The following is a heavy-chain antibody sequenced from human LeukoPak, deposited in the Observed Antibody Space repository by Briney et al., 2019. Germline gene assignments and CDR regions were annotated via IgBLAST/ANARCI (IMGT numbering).Heavy chain of an antibody. V-gene: IGHV4-39*01. Sequence: SSETLSLTCTVSGGSISSSSYYWGWIRQPPGKGLEWIGSIYYSGSTYYNPSLKSRVTISVDTSKNQFSLKLSSVTAADTAVYYCARRGVEMATTLDYWGQGTLVTVSS. D-gene: IGHD5-24*01. CDR1: GGSISSSSYY. J-gene: IGHJ4*02. CDR2: IYYSGST. CDR3: ARRGVEMATTLDY.